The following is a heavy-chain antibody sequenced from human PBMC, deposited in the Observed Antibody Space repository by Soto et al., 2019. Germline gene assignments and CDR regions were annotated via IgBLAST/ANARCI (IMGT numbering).Heavy chain of an antibody. J-gene: IGHJ4*02. CDR2: ISGSGGST. Sequence: LXLSCAASVFTFSSYSMSWVRQAPGKGLEWVSAISGSGGSTYYADSVKGRFTISRDNSKNTLYLQMNSLRAEDTAVYYCAKDSVEDISTGYYSLIGYWGQGTLVTGSS. CDR3: AKDSVEDISTGYYSLIGY. V-gene: IGHV3-23*01. D-gene: IGHD3-9*01. CDR1: VFTFSSYS.